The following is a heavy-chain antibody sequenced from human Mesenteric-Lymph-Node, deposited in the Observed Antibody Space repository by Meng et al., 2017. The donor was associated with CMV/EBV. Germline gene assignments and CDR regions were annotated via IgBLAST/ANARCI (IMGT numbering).Heavy chain of an antibody. V-gene: IGHV4-59*01. CDR3: ARDRIKRVLFTNSPGDYGLDL. CDR1: GGSFSDYY. J-gene: IGHJ6*02. D-gene: IGHD2-8*01. Sequence: SETLSLTCAVYGGSFSDYYWTWIRQPPGRGPEWIAYTYHTGSTNYNPSLKSRLTVSIDTSKNQLSLRLSSVTAADTAVYYCARDRIKRVLFTNSPGDYGLDLWGQGTTVTVSS. CDR2: TYHTGST.